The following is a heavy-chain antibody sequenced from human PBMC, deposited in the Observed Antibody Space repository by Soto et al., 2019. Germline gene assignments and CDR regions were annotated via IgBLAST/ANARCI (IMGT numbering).Heavy chain of an antibody. J-gene: IGHJ5*02. Sequence: SGGSLRLSCAASGFTFSSYAMSWVRQAPGKGLEWVSAISGSGGSTYYADSVKGRFTISRDNSKNTLYLQMNSLRAEDTAVYYCAKSAVAYYYDSSGPTRYNWFDPWGQGTLVTVSS. CDR3: AKSAVAYYYDSSGPTRYNWFDP. CDR1: GFTFSSYA. V-gene: IGHV3-23*01. D-gene: IGHD3-22*01. CDR2: ISGSGGST.